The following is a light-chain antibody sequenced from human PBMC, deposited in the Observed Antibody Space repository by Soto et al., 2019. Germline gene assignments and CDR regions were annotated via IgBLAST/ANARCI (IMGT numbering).Light chain of an antibody. CDR2: EGS. J-gene: IGLJ3*02. V-gene: IGLV2-23*01. CDR3: CSYAGNTTWV. CDR1: TSDVGSYSL. Sequence: QSALTQPASVSGSPGQSITISCTGTTSDVGSYSLVSWYQHHPGKAPKLMLYEGSKRPSGVSDHFSGSKSGKTASLTISGLQAEDEADYYCCSYAGNTTWVFGGGTKVTVL.